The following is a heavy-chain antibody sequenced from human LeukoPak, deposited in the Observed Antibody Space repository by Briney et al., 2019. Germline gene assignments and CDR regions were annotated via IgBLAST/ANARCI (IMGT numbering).Heavy chain of an antibody. CDR3: ARDHRVVATITAGYFDY. CDR2: INPSGGST. V-gene: IGHV1-46*01. J-gene: IGHJ4*02. D-gene: IGHD5-12*01. CDR1: GYTFTSYY. Sequence: ASVKVSCKASGYTFTSYYMHWVRQAPGQGLEWMGIINPSGGSTSYAQKFQGRVTMTRDTSTSTVYMELSSLRSEDTAVYYCARDHRVVATITAGYFDYWCQGTLVTVSS.